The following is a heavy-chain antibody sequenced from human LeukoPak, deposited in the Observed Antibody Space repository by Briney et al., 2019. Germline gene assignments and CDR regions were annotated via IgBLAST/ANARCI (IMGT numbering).Heavy chain of an antibody. CDR2: ILYDGNNK. Sequence: PGGSLRLSCAASGFTFSTYGMHWFRQAPGKGLEWVALILYDGNNKYYADSVKGRFTISRDNSKNTLYLQMNSLRAEDTAVYYCAKGLSYDSSGYYYLNYWGQGTLVTVSS. V-gene: IGHV3-30*18. D-gene: IGHD3-22*01. CDR1: GFTFSTYG. CDR3: AKGLSYDSSGYYYLNY. J-gene: IGHJ4*02.